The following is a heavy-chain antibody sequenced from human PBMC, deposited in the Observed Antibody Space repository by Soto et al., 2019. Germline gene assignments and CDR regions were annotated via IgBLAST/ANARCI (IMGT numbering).Heavy chain of an antibody. J-gene: IGHJ3*02. D-gene: IGHD3-3*01. Sequence: QLHLVQSGAVVKKPGASVTVSCSASGYPVTAYYMHWVRQAPGRGLEWMGGINPATGAAKYTQTFQGRVPMTRDTSTSKVFMELSGLTSEDPAVFYWAGGGGVGVAGSAAFDMWGQGTLVTVSS. CDR2: INPATGAA. CDR3: AGGGGVGVAGSAAFDM. V-gene: IGHV1-2*02. CDR1: GYPVTAYY.